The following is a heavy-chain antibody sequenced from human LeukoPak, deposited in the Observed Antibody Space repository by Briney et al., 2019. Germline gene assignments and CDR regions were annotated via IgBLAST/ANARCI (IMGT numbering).Heavy chain of an antibody. CDR3: AKGRGVVAATFHDY. D-gene: IGHD2-15*01. Sequence: GGSLRLSCAASGFTFSSYGMHWVRQAPGKGLEWVAFIRYDGSNKYYADSVKGRFTISRDNSKNTLYLQMNSLRAEDTAVYYCAKGRGVVAATFHDYWGQGTLVTVSS. CDR1: GFTFSSYG. V-gene: IGHV3-30*02. J-gene: IGHJ4*02. CDR2: IRYDGSNK.